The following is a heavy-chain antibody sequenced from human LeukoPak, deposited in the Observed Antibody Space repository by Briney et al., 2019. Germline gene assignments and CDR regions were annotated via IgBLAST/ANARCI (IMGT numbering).Heavy chain of an antibody. Sequence: GGSLKLSCVASGFTFSYYSMNWVRQAPGKGLEWVSYINSISGEIWYADSVKGRFTISRDDAKNSLYLQMNSLRDEDTAVYYCARDHGYAFDYWGQGTLVTVSS. V-gene: IGHV3-48*02. CDR1: GFTFSYYS. J-gene: IGHJ4*02. CDR2: INSISGEI. CDR3: ARDHGYAFDY. D-gene: IGHD5-12*01.